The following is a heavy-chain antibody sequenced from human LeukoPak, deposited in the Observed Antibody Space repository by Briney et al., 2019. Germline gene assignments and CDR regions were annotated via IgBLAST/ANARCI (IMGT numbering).Heavy chain of an antibody. Sequence: SETLSLTCTVSGGSISSYYWSWIRQPPGKGLEWIGYIYNTGSTNYNPSLKSRLTISLDTSKNQFSLKLSSVTAADTAVYYCARGVGSGWYWAYFDYWGQGTLVTVSS. CDR3: ARGVGSGWYWAYFDY. V-gene: IGHV4-59*12. D-gene: IGHD6-19*01. CDR1: GGSISSYY. CDR2: IYNTGST. J-gene: IGHJ4*02.